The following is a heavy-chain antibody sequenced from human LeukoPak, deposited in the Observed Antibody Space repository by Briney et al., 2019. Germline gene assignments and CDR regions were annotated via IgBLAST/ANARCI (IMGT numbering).Heavy chain of an antibody. CDR3: ARTREGVWGSYSP. Sequence: ASVKVSCKASGYKFTGYYLHWVRQAPGQGLEWMGWINPNIGGTHYAQKFRGRVTMTRDTSINTVHLELSSLKTNDTAVYYCARTREGVWGSYSPWGQGTLVTVSS. CDR1: GYKFTGYY. J-gene: IGHJ4*02. D-gene: IGHD3-16*01. CDR2: INPNIGGT. V-gene: IGHV1-2*02.